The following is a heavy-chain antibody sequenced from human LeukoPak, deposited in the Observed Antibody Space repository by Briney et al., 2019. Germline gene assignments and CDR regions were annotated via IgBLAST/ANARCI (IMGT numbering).Heavy chain of an antibody. CDR1: GFTFSSYA. CDR2: ISGSGGST. CDR3: AKEGIRDDILTLYGMDV. J-gene: IGHJ6*02. Sequence: GGSLRLSCAASGFTFSSYAMSWVRQAPGKGLEWVSAISGSGGSTYYADSVKGRFTISRDNSKNTLYLQMNSLRAEDTAVYYCAKEGIRDDILTLYGMDVWGQGTTVTVSS. D-gene: IGHD3-9*01. V-gene: IGHV3-23*01.